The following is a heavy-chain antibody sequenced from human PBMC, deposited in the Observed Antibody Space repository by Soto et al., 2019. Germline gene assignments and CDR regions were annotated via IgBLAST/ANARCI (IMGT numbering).Heavy chain of an antibody. CDR3: VCGGNFFIY. V-gene: IGHV3-7*01. CDR2: MDQDGSET. J-gene: IGHJ4*02. CDR1: GFTFSTYW. Sequence: EVQLVESGGGLVQPGGSLRLSCAASGFTFSTYWMTWVLQPPGKGLEWVANMDQDGSETYYVDSVRGRFTVSRDNAKNSLYLQMNSLRVEDTAVYYCVCGGNFFIYWGQGTLVTVSP. D-gene: IGHD3-16*01.